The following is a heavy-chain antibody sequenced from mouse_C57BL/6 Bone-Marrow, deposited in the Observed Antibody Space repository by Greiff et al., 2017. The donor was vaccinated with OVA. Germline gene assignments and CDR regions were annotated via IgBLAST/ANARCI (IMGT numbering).Heavy chain of an antibody. CDR3: ARRPLKRTVKYFDV. CDR2: ISNGGGST. V-gene: IGHV5-12*01. J-gene: IGHJ1*03. Sequence: EVKVVESGGGLVQPGGSLKLSCAASGFTFSDYYMYWVRQTPEKRLEWVAYISNGGGSTYYPDTVKGRFTISRDNAKNTLYLQMSRLKSEDTAMYYCARRPLKRTVKYFDVWGTGTTVTVSS. D-gene: IGHD1-1*01. CDR1: GFTFSDYY.